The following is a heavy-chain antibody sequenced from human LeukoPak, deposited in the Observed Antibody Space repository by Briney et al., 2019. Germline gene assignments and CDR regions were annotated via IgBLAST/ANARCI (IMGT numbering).Heavy chain of an antibody. Sequence: ASVKVSCKASGYTFTSYGISWVRQAPGQGLEWMGWISAYNGNTNYAQKFQGRVTMTTDASTSTADMELRSLRADDTAMYYCARGQTGSDYGDPDPLGYWGQGTLVTVSS. CDR2: ISAYNGNT. CDR1: GYTFTSYG. D-gene: IGHD4-17*01. V-gene: IGHV1-18*01. CDR3: ARGQTGSDYGDPDPLGY. J-gene: IGHJ4*02.